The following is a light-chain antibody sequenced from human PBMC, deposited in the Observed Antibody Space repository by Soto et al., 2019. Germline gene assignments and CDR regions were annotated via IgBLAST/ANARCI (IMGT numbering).Light chain of an antibody. J-gene: IGKJ4*01. CDR1: QTIGSW. V-gene: IGKV1-5*01. CDR2: DAS. Sequence: DIQLTQSPSFLSASVWDRVTITSRASQTIGSWLAWYQQKPGRAPKLLIFDASSLESGVPSRFSGSGSGTDFTLTISSLQPEDFATYYCQQLESYPSTFGGGTKVDIK. CDR3: QQLESYPST.